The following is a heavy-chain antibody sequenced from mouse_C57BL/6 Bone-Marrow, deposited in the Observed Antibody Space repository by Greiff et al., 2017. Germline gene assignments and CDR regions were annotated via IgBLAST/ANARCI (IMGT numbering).Heavy chain of an antibody. CDR1: GYTFTNYW. J-gene: IGHJ4*01. CDR3: ARDTLYAMDY. Sequence: VQLQQSGAELVRPGTSVKMSCKASGYTFTNYWIGWAKQRPGHGLEWIGDIYPGGGYTNYNEKFKGKATLTADKSSSTAYMQFSSLTSEDSDIYYCARDTLYAMDYWGQGTSVTVSS. CDR2: IYPGGGYT. D-gene: IGHD5-1-1*01. V-gene: IGHV1-63*01.